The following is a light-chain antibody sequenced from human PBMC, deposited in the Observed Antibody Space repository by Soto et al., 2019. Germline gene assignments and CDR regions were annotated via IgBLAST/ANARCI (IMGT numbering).Light chain of an antibody. V-gene: IGLV2-14*01. CDR3: TLYTSSSTLYV. Sequence: QSALTQPASVSGSPGQSITISCTGTSSDVGGYNYVSWYQQHPGKAPKLMIYDVKNRASGASNRFSGSKSGNTASLTISGLQAEDEADYYCTLYTSSSTLYVFGTGTKLTVL. J-gene: IGLJ1*01. CDR1: SSDVGGYNY. CDR2: DVK.